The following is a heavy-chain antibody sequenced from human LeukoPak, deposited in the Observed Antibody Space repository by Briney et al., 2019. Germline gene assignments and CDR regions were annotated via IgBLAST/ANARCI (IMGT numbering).Heavy chain of an antibody. CDR1: GGTFSSYA. CDR2: IIPIFGTA. V-gene: IGHV1-69*13. Sequence: SVKVSCKASGGTFSSYAISWVRQAPGQGLEWMGGIIPIFGTANYAQKLQGRVTITADESTSTAYMELSSLRSEDTAVYYCAFDPNWNYVRNFDYWGQGTLVTVSS. D-gene: IGHD1-7*01. CDR3: AFDPNWNYVRNFDY. J-gene: IGHJ4*02.